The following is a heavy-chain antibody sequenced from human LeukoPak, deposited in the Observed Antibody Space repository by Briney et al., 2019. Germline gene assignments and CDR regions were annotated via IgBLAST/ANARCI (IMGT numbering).Heavy chain of an antibody. J-gene: IGHJ3*01. CDR2: IRTSGGVV. CDR1: GFTFSSYS. CDR3: VRDQFYAFDV. V-gene: IGHV3-48*02. Sequence: GGSLRLSCAASGFTFSSYSMNWVRQAPGKGLEWISYIRTSGGVVSYTDSVRGRFTISTDSAKNSLYLQMNSLRDDDTAVYYCVRDQFYAFDVWGQGTMVTVSS.